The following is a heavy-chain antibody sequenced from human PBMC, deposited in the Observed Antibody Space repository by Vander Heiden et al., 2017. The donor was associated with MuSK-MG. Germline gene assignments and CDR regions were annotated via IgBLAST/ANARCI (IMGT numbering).Heavy chain of an antibody. V-gene: IGHV1-69*10. Sequence: QVQLVQSGAEVKKHGSSVKVSCKASGGTFSSYAISWVRQAPGQGLEWMGGIIPILGIANYAQKFQGRVTITADKSTSTAYMELSSLRSEDTAVYYCAGGEYSSSWYEDYYYYMDVWGNGTTVTVSS. CDR2: IIPILGIA. J-gene: IGHJ6*03. CDR3: AGGEYSSSWYEDYYYYMDV. D-gene: IGHD6-13*01. CDR1: GGTFSSYA.